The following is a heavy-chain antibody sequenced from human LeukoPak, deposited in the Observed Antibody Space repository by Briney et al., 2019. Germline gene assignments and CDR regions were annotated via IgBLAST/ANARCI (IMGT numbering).Heavy chain of an antibody. CDR2: IYYSGST. CDR3: ARGSSGYLSFFDY. J-gene: IGHJ4*02. Sequence: PSETLSLTCTVSGGSISSYYWSWIRQPPGKGLEWIGHIYYSGSTNYNPSLKSRVTISVDTSKKQFSLKLSSVTAADTAVYYCARGSSGYLSFFDYWGRGTVVTVSS. D-gene: IGHD3-22*01. V-gene: IGHV4-59*01. CDR1: GGSISSYY.